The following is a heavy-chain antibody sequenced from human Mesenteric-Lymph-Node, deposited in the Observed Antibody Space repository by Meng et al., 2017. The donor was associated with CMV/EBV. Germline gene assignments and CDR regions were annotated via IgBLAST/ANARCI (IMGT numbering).Heavy chain of an antibody. CDR2: IHSSGGST. Sequence: GESLKISCAASGFTFNNYAMSWVRRAPGKGLEWVSGIHSSGGSTYDADSVKGRFTISRDNSKNTLYLQMNSLRVEDTATYYCAKDRGGGSGWALDYWGQGALVTVSS. D-gene: IGHD6-19*01. J-gene: IGHJ4*02. CDR3: AKDRGGGSGWALDY. V-gene: IGHV3-23*01. CDR1: GFTFNNYA.